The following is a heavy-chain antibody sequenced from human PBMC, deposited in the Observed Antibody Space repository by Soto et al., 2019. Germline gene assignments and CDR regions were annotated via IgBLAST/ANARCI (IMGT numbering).Heavy chain of an antibody. CDR2: MTGSGGDI. J-gene: IGHJ4*02. D-gene: IGHD5-12*01. CDR1: GFSFSRYA. CDR3: AKDAVYNDGLGLVAN. Sequence: VQLVESGGGLVQPGGSLRLSCAASGFSFSRYAMMWVRQAPGKGQEWVAGMTGSGGDIRYADSVKGRFTISKDNSKNTLYLQMNSLRAEDTAIYYCAKDAVYNDGLGLVANWGQGTLVTVSS. V-gene: IGHV3-23*04.